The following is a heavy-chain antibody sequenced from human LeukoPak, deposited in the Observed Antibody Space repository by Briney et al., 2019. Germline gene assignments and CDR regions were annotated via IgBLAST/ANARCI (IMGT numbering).Heavy chain of an antibody. CDR2: INHSGSN. V-gene: IGHV4-34*01. Sequence: SETLSLTCAVYGGSLSGYYWSWIRQPPGKGLEWIGEINHSGSNNYNPSLKSRVTISVNTSKNQFSLKLISVTAADMAVYYCARDGGSGWFDYWGQGTLVTVSS. CDR1: GGSLSGYY. J-gene: IGHJ4*02. CDR3: ARDGGSGWFDY. D-gene: IGHD6-19*01.